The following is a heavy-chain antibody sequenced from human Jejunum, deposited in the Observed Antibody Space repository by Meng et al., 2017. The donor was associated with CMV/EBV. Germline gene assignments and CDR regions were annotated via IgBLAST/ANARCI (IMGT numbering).Heavy chain of an antibody. CDR3: TSGSGSYFGMDV. J-gene: IGHJ6*02. CDR2: ITNKPNIYAT. Sequence: MTWVRQAPGKGLEWVGRITNKPNIYATQYAASVKGRFTISRDDSRNSLYLQMSRLRIEDSAVYFCTSGSGSYFGMDVWGRGTTVTVSS. V-gene: IGHV3-72*01. D-gene: IGHD3-10*01.